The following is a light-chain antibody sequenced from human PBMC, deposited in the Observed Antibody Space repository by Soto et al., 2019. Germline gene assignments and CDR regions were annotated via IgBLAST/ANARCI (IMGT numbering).Light chain of an antibody. J-gene: IGKJ5*01. Sequence: DIVMTQSPLSLPVTPGEPASISCRSSQSLLHSTGNNHLDWYLQKPGQPPQLLIYWASNRASGVPDRFSGSGSGKDFTLKISRVEADDVGVYYCMQGRQLPATFGQGTRLDIK. CDR3: MQGRQLPAT. V-gene: IGKV2-28*01. CDR2: WAS. CDR1: QSLLHSTGNNH.